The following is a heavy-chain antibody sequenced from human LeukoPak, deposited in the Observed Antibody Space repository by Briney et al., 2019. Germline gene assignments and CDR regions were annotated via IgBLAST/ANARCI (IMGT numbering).Heavy chain of an antibody. V-gene: IGHV3-23*01. D-gene: IGHD6-19*01. J-gene: IGHJ4*02. CDR3: AIQQGAVAGREDYFDY. Sequence: AGGSLRLSCAASGFTFSSYAMSWVRQAPGKGLEWVSAISGSGGSTYYADSVKGRFTISRDNSKNTLYLQMNSLRAEDTAVYYCAIQQGAVAGREDYFDYWGQGTLVTVSS. CDR1: GFTFSSYA. CDR2: ISGSGGST.